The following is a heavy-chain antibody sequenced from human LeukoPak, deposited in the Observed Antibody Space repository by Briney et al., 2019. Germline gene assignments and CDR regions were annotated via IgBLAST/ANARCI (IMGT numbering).Heavy chain of an antibody. V-gene: IGHV3-23*01. CDR2: ISGSGGST. D-gene: IGHD3-22*01. CDR1: GFTFSSYA. J-gene: IGHJ4*02. CDR3: AKEGYYYDSSGYYFYFDY. Sequence: PGGSLRLSCAASGFTFSSYAMSWVRQAPGKGLEWDSAISGSGGSTYYADSVKGRFTISRDNSKNTLYLQMNSLRAEDTAVYYCAKEGYYYDSSGYYFYFDYWGQGTLVTVSS.